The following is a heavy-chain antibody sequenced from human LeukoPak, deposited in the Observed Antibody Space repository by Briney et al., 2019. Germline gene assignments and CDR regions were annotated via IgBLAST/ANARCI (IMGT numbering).Heavy chain of an antibody. Sequence: GGSLRLSCAASGFTFSSYAMHWVRQAPGKGLEYVSAISSNGGSTYYANSVKGRFTISRDNSKNTLYLQMGSLRAEDMAVYYCARSGYDSGTGAFDIWGQGTMVTVSS. D-gene: IGHD5-12*01. V-gene: IGHV3-64*01. CDR3: ARSGYDSGTGAFDI. CDR2: ISSNGGST. J-gene: IGHJ3*02. CDR1: GFTFSSYA.